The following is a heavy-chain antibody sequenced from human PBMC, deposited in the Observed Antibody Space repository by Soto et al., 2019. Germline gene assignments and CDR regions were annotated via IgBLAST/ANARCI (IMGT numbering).Heavy chain of an antibody. CDR2: NYCGDSDT. V-gene: IGHV5-51*01. Sequence: GESLTVSCKDSGYSFNTNWIAWGRQMPGKGLEGAGVNYCGDSDTRFSPSFQGQVTLSVDKSIHTVYLEWSSLKASDTARYYCTRHNHGFDNWAQGSLVTVSS. CDR1: GYSFNTNW. J-gene: IGHJ4*02. CDR3: TRHNHGFDN.